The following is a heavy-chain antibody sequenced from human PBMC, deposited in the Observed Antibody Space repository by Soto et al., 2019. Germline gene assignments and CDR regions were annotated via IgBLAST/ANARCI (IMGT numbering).Heavy chain of an antibody. CDR1: GFTFSSYW. V-gene: IGHV3-7*01. D-gene: IGHD6-13*01. J-gene: IGHJ3*01. CDR3: ASADYSCSWYGALDV. Sequence: GGSLRLSCAASGFTFSSYWMSWVRQAPGKGLEWVANIKQDGSEKYYVDSVKGRFTISRDNAKNSLYLQMNSLRAEDRAVYDCASADYSCSWYGALDVWGQGTMVTVSS. CDR2: IKQDGSEK.